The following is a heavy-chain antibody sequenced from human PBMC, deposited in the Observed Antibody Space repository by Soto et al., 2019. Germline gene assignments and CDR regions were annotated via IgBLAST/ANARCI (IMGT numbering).Heavy chain of an antibody. CDR3: ARDWYYDSSGYHNYGMDV. CDR2: IWYDGSNK. V-gene: IGHV3-33*01. D-gene: IGHD3-22*01. Sequence: GGSLRLSCAASGFTFSSYGMHWVRQAPGKGLEWVAVIWYDGSNKYYADSVKGRFTISRDNSKNTLYLQMNSLRAEDTAVYYCARDWYYDSSGYHNYGMDVWGQGT. CDR1: GFTFSSYG. J-gene: IGHJ6*02.